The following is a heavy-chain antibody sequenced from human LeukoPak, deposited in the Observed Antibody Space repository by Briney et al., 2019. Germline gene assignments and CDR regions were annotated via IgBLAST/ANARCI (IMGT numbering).Heavy chain of an antibody. CDR2: INPNSGGT. D-gene: IGHD3-16*02. J-gene: IGHJ4*02. CDR1: GYTFTGYY. CDR3: ARVVMITFGGVIGQLYYFDY. V-gene: IGHV1-2*06. Sequence: ASVKVPCKASGYTFTGYYMHWVRQAPGQGLEWMGRINPNSGGTNYAQKLQGRVTMTRDTSISTAYMELSRLRSDDTAVYYCARVVMITFGGVIGQLYYFDYWGQGTLVTVSS.